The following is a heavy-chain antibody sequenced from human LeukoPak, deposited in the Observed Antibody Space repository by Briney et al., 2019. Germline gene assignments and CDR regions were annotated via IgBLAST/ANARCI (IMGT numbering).Heavy chain of an antibody. V-gene: IGHV1-2*02. CDR3: ARGMGSYSSGWYPDY. J-gene: IGHJ4*02. CDR1: GYTFTDYY. CDR2: INPNGGGT. D-gene: IGHD6-19*01. Sequence: ASVTVSRKASGYTFTDYYIHWMRQAPGQGLEWMGWINPNGGGTNHTPNFQGRATMTRDASIRTAYMELSRLRSEDTAVYYCARGMGSYSSGWYPDYSGEGT.